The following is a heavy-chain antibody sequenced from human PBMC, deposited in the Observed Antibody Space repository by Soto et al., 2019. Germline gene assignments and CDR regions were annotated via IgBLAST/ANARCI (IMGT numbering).Heavy chain of an antibody. Sequence: SETLSLTCAVYGGSFSGYYWSWIRQPPGKGLEWIGEINHSGSTNYNPSLKSRVTISVDTSKSQFSLKLSSVTAADTAVYYCARQIRQYSGSYRYYYGMDVWGKGTTVTVS. CDR1: GGSFSGYY. J-gene: IGHJ6*04. CDR2: INHSGST. D-gene: IGHD1-26*01. CDR3: ARQIRQYSGSYRYYYGMDV. V-gene: IGHV4-34*01.